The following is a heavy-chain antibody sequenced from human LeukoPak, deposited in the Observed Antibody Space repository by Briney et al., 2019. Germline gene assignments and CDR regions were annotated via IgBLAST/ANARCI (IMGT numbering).Heavy chain of an antibody. CDR1: GFTFSDYY. J-gene: IGHJ3*02. D-gene: IGHD3-22*01. CDR2: VSSSGSTI. V-gene: IGHV3-11*01. Sequence: PGGSLRLSCAASGFTFSDYYMSWIRQAPGKGLEWVSYVSSSGSTIYYADSVKGRFTISRDNAKNSLYLQMNSLRAEDTAVYYCARDLEGITMITGAFDIWGQGTMVTVSS. CDR3: ARDLEGITMITGAFDI.